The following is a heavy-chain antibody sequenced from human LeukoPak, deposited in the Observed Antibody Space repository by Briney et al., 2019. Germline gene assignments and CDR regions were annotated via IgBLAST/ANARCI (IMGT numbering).Heavy chain of an antibody. V-gene: IGHV1-24*01. J-gene: IGHJ3*02. D-gene: IGHD3-10*01. Sequence: SVKVSCKVSGYTLTELSMHWVRQAPGKGLEWMGGFDPEDVETIYAQKFQGRVTMTEDTSTDTAYMELSSLRSEDTAVYYCATDRSYYYGSGRRAFDIWGQGTMVTVSS. CDR3: ATDRSYYYGSGRRAFDI. CDR2: FDPEDVET. CDR1: GYTLTELS.